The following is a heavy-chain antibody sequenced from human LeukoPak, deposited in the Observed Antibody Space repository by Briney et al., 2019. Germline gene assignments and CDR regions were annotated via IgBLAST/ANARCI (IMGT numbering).Heavy chain of an antibody. Sequence: GGSLRLSCAASGFTVSSNYMSWVRQAPGKGLEWVSVIYSGGSTYYADSVKGRFTISRDNSKNTLYLQMNSLRAEDTAVYYCASGHDYGDSRLDYWGQGTLVTVS. J-gene: IGHJ4*02. CDR1: GFTVSSNY. D-gene: IGHD4-17*01. V-gene: IGHV3-66*01. CDR2: IYSGGST. CDR3: ASGHDYGDSRLDY.